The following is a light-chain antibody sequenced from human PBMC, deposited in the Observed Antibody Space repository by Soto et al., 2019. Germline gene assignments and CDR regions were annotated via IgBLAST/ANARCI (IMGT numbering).Light chain of an antibody. J-gene: IGKJ1*01. CDR2: GAS. CDR1: QSVGSD. CDR3: QQYNNWPPWT. Sequence: EIVMTQSPATLSVSPGERATLSCRASQSVGSDLAWYQHTPGQPPRLLIYGASTRATGIPGRFSGSRSGTEFTLTISSLQSEDFAVYFCQQYNNWPPWTFGQGTKVDIK. V-gene: IGKV3-15*01.